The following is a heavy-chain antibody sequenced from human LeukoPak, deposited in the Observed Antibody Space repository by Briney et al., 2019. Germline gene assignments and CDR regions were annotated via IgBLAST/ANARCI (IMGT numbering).Heavy chain of an antibody. V-gene: IGHV1-3*01. J-gene: IGHJ1*01. D-gene: IGHD3-22*01. CDR3: ARVPLHDSSGHYYPH. Sequence: ASVKVSCKTSGYTFTNYGMHWVRQAPGQRLEWMGWINGGNGNAKYSQNFQGRVTIIRDTSASTAYMELSSLRSEDTAVYYCARVPLHDSSGHYYPHWGQGTLVTVSS. CDR2: INGGNGNA. CDR1: GYTFTNYG.